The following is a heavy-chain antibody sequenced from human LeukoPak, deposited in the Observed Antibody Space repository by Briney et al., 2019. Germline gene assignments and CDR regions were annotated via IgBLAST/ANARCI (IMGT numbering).Heavy chain of an antibody. V-gene: IGHV3-33*01. CDR2: IWSDGSNK. D-gene: IGHD6-13*01. J-gene: IGHJ4*02. Sequence: PGGSLRLSCAASGFTFSSYGMHRVRQAPGKGLEWVAIIWSDGSNKYYADSVKGRFTISRDNSKNTMYLQMNSLRVEDTAVYYCARGAYAAAAGFDYWGQGTLVSVSS. CDR1: GFTFSSYG. CDR3: ARGAYAAAAGFDY.